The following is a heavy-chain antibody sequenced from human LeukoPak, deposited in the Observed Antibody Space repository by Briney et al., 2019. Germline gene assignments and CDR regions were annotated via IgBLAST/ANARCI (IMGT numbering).Heavy chain of an antibody. V-gene: IGHV3-73*01. Sequence: GGSLRLSCAASGFAFSGSAMHWVRQASGKGLEWVGRIRSKANSYATAYAASVKGRFTISRDDSKNTAYLQMNSLRAEDTAVYYCARETMTTVTTGEYYFDYWGQGTLVTVSS. J-gene: IGHJ4*02. CDR2: IRSKANSYAT. CDR1: GFAFSGSA. CDR3: ARETMTTVTTGEYYFDY. D-gene: IGHD4-17*01.